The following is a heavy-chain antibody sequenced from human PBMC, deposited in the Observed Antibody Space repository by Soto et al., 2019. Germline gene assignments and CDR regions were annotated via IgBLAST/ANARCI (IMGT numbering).Heavy chain of an antibody. J-gene: IGHJ3*02. CDR3: ARAIVGATNDAFDI. CDR2: IYYSGST. CDR1: GGSISSSSYY. V-gene: IGHV4-39*01. Sequence: SETLSLTCTVSGGSISSSSYYWGWIRQPPGKGLEWIGSIYYSGSTYYNPSLKSRVTISVDTSKNQFSLKLSSVTAADTAVYYCARAIVGATNDAFDIWGQGTMVTVSS. D-gene: IGHD1-26*01.